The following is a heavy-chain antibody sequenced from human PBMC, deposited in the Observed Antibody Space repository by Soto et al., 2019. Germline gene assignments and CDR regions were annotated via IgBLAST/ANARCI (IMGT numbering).Heavy chain of an antibody. CDR2: ISYDGSNK. CDR3: AKDGSPNYCYYGMDV. V-gene: IGHV3-30*18. D-gene: IGHD5-12*01. CDR1: GFTFSSYG. Sequence: GGSLRLSCAASGFTFSSYGMHWVRQAPGKGLEWVAVISYDGSNKYYADSVKGRFTISRDNSKNTLYLQMNSLRAEDTAVYYCAKDGSPNYCYYGMDVWGQGTTVTVSS. J-gene: IGHJ6*02.